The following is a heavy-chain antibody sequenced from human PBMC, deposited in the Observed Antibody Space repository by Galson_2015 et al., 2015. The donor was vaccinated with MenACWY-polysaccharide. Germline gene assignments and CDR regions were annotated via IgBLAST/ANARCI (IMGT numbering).Heavy chain of an antibody. CDR2: ISYSSNSI. CDR3: GRVSGHFYYYDSGDLKQGPSDM. J-gene: IGHJ3*02. V-gene: IGHV3-21*01. Sequence: SLRLSCAASGFSFSSYTLNWVRQAPGKGLEWVSSISYSSNSIYYADSVKGRFTISRDNAGNSLYLLTNNLRAEDTAVYYCGRVSGHFYYYDSGDLKQGPSDMWGRGTMVTVSS. CDR1: GFSFSSYT. D-gene: IGHD3-16*01.